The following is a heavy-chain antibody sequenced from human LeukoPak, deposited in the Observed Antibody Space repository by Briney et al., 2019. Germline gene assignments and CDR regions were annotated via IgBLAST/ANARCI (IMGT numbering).Heavy chain of an antibody. CDR3: AKDRPNYYGSNGHYYKLNGDC. J-gene: IGHJ4*02. Sequence: PGGSLRLSCAASGFTFSSYAMSWLRQAPGKGLEWVSSITSSGAATYYADSVKGRFTISRDNSDNTLYLQMNSRRAEDTAVYYCAKDRPNYYGSNGHYYKLNGDCWGQGTLVTVSS. V-gene: IGHV3-23*01. CDR2: ITSSGAAT. D-gene: IGHD3-22*01. CDR1: GFTFSSYA.